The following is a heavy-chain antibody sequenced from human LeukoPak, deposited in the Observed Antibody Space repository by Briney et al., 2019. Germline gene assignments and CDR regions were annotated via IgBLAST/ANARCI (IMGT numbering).Heavy chain of an antibody. J-gene: IGHJ4*02. Sequence: SETLSLTCTVSGGSISTYYWSWIRQPAGKGLEWIGRIYTSGSTSYNPSLKSRVTMSIDTSKNQFSLKLSSVTAADTAVYYCARDETGARHFDYWGQGTLVTVSS. D-gene: IGHD1-1*01. V-gene: IGHV4-4*07. CDR3: ARDETGARHFDY. CDR2: IYTSGST. CDR1: GGSISTYY.